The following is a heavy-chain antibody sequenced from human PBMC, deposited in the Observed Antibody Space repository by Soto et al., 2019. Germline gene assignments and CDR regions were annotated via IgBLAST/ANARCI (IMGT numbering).Heavy chain of an antibody. D-gene: IGHD6-13*01. Sequence: SETLSLTCTVSGASVSTDYWVWIRQPPGKGLEWIGYFYYSGSTKFQSSLKSRVAISVDTSKNQFSIQLSSVTAADTALSYCDRVAYSSSWSFDYWGQGTLVTVSS. CDR2: FYYSGST. V-gene: IGHV4-59*02. J-gene: IGHJ4*02. CDR1: GASVSTDY. CDR3: DRVAYSSSWSFDY.